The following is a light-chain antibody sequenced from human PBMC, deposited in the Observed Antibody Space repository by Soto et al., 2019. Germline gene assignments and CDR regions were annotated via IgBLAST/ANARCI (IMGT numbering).Light chain of an antibody. CDR2: SAS. J-gene: IGKJ1*01. V-gene: IGKV3-15*01. CDR1: QSISDT. CDR3: QQYGSSGT. Sequence: EIVMTQSPAPLSVSPGGRATLSFRASQSISDTLAWYQQKPGQAPRLLIYSASRRATGFPARFSGSGSGTDFTLTISSLQSEDFAVYYCQQYGSSGTFGQGTKVDIK.